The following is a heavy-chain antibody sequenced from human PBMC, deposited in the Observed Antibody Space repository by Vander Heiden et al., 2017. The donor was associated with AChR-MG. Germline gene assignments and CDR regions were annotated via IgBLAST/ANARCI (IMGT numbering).Heavy chain of an antibody. CDR2: IKSKTDGGTT. V-gene: IGHV3-15*01. D-gene: IGHD2-8*02. CDR1: GFTFSNAW. J-gene: IGHJ2*01. CDR3: TTLGGTGEPWGYFDL. Sequence: EVQLVESGGGLVTPGGSLRLSCAAPGFTFSNAWMSWVRQAPGKGLEWVGRIKSKTDGGTTDYAAPVKGRFTISRDDSKNTLYLQMNSLKTEDTAVYYCTTLGGTGEPWGYFDLWGRGTLVTVSS.